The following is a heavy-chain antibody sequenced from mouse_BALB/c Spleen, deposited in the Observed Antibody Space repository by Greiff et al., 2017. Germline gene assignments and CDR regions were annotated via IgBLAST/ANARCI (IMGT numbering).Heavy chain of an antibody. J-gene: IGHJ2*01. CDR1: GYTFTSYW. CDR2: IYPGDGDT. Sequence: VQLQQSGAELARPGASVKLSCKASGYTFTSYWMQWVKQRPGQGLEWIGAIYPGDGDTRYTQKFKGKATLTADKSSSTAYMQLSSLASEDSAVYYCARRGTTDYYFDYWGQGTTLTVSS. D-gene: IGHD1-1*01. V-gene: IGHV1-87*01. CDR3: ARRGTTDYYFDY.